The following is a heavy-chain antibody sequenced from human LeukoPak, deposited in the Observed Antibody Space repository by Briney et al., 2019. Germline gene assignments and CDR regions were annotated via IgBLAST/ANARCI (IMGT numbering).Heavy chain of an antibody. D-gene: IGHD3-10*01. V-gene: IGHV3-23*01. CDR3: ARSITMVRGVPYYFDY. J-gene: IGHJ4*02. CDR1: GFTFSSYA. Sequence: GGSLRLSCAASGFTFSSYAMSWVRQAPGKGLEWVSTISGSGGSTYYADSVKGRFTISRDNSKNTLYLQTNSLRAEDTAVYYCARSITMVRGVPYYFDYWGQGTLVTVSS. CDR2: ISGSGGST.